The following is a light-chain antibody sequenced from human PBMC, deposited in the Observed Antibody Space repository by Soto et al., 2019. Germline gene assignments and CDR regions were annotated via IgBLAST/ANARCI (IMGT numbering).Light chain of an antibody. CDR3: LQHNSFPFA. J-gene: IGKJ3*01. CDR2: ATS. CDR1: QGVGDR. V-gene: IGKV1-17*01. Sequence: DIQVTQSPSSLSASVGDRVTITCRASQGVGDRLGWYQQKPGNAPKRLIYATSNLVSGVPSRFSGSGSGTEFTLTISSLQPGDLATYYCLQHNSFPFAFGPGTKVDFK.